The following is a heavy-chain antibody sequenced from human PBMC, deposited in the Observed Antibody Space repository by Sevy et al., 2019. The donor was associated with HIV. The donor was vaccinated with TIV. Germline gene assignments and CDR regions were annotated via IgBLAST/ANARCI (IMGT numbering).Heavy chain of an antibody. D-gene: IGHD2-2*02. J-gene: IGHJ3*02. CDR3: ARPSGPDCSSTSCYNYDAFDI. CDR1: GYSFPSFW. Sequence: GESLKISCKGSGYSFPSFWIGWVRQMPGKGLGWMGIIYPGDSDTRYSPSFQGQVTISADNSISTAYLQWSSLKASDTAMYYCARPSGPDCSSTSCYNYDAFDIWGQGTMVTVS. V-gene: IGHV5-51*01. CDR2: IYPGDSDT.